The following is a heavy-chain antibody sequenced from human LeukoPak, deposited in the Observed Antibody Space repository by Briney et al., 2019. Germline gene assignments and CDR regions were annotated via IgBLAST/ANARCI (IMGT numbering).Heavy chain of an antibody. V-gene: IGHV3-33*03. Sequence: GGSLRLSCAASGFTFSSYGMHWVRQAPGKGLEWVAVIWYDGSNKYYADSVKGRFTISRDNAKNSLYLQMNSLRAEDTAVYYCARYFTIFGVVTVDYWGQGTLVTVSS. CDR3: ARYFTIFGVVTVDY. CDR1: GFTFSSYG. CDR2: IWYDGSNK. D-gene: IGHD3-3*01. J-gene: IGHJ4*02.